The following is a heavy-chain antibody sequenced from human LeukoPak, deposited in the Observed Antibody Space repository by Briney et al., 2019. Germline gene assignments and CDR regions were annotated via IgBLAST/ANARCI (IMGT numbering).Heavy chain of an antibody. CDR1: GFTFSSYD. D-gene: IGHD6-19*01. Sequence: GGSLRLSCAASGFTFSSYDMHWVRQATGEGLEWVSAIGTAGDTYYPGSVKGRFTISRENAKNSLYLQMNSLRAEDTAVYYCARAGYSSGWLYYYYGMDVWGQGTTVTVSS. V-gene: IGHV3-13*01. CDR3: ARAGYSSGWLYYYYGMDV. J-gene: IGHJ6*02. CDR2: IGTAGDT.